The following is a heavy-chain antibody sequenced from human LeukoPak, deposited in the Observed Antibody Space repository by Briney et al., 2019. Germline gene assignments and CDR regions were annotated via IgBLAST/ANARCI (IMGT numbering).Heavy chain of an antibody. CDR2: IGPTSDT. J-gene: IGHJ3*02. D-gene: IGHD3-10*01. Sequence: GSLRLSCAASGFTFSTYDMYWVRQATGKSLEWVSTIGPTSDTYYPGSVKGRFTISRENAKNFLYLQMNSLRVEDTAVYYCARGGKGRSFDIWGQGTMVTVSS. CDR1: GFTFSTYD. CDR3: ARGGKGRSFDI. V-gene: IGHV3-13*01.